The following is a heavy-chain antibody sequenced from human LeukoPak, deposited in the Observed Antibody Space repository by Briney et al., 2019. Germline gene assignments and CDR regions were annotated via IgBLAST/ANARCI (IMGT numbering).Heavy chain of an antibody. CDR1: GFTFSSYW. D-gene: IGHD2-2*01. V-gene: IGHV3-74*01. CDR2: INSDGSST. CDR3: AKDIGSTSGGAWFDP. Sequence: GGSLRLSCAASGFTFSSYWMHWVRQAPGKGLVWVSRINSDGSSTSYADSVKGRFTISRDNAKNTLYLQMNSLRAEDTAVYYCAKDIGSTSGGAWFDPWGQGTLVTVSS. J-gene: IGHJ5*02.